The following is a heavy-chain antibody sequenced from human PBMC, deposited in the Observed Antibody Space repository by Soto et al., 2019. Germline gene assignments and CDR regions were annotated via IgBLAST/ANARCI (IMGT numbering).Heavy chain of an antibody. CDR2: IYHSGST. CDR1: GGSISSSNW. Sequence: SETLSLTCAVSGGSISSSNWWSWVRQPPGKGLEWIGEIYHSGSTSYNPSPKSRVTISVDKSKNQFSLKLSSVTAADTAVYYCARAVLTGALDYWGQGTLVTVSS. CDR3: ARAVLTGALDY. V-gene: IGHV4-4*02. D-gene: IGHD3-9*01. J-gene: IGHJ4*02.